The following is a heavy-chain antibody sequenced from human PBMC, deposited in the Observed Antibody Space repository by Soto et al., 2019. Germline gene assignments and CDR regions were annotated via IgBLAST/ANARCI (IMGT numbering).Heavy chain of an antibody. CDR3: ARGPSRPSYYDFWSGYYNLGLGYMDV. D-gene: IGHD3-3*01. Sequence: ASVKVSCKASGYTFTSYDINWVRQATGQGLEWMGWMNPNSGNTGYAQKFQGRVTMTRNTSISTAYMELSSLRSEDTAVYYCARGPSRPSYYDFWSGYYNLGLGYMDVWGRGTTVIVSS. V-gene: IGHV1-8*01. J-gene: IGHJ6*03. CDR2: MNPNSGNT. CDR1: GYTFTSYD.